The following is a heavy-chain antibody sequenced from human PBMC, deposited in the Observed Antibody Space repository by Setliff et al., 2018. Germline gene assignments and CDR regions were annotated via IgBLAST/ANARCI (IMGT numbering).Heavy chain of an antibody. CDR1: GYTFTDYY. V-gene: IGHV1-2*06. CDR3: ARSVHGDYVRLRQNNWLDP. J-gene: IGHJ5*02. D-gene: IGHD4-17*01. Sequence: ASVKVSCKASGYTFTDYYIYWVRQAPGQGLQWMGRINPISGATDYAQKFQGRVTMTRDTSTTTAYMELSSLRSDDTAMYYCARSVHGDYVRLRQNNWLDPWGQGTLVTVSS. CDR2: INPISGAT.